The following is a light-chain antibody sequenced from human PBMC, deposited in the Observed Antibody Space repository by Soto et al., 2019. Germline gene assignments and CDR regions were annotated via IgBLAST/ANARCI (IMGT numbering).Light chain of an antibody. CDR2: GAS. V-gene: IGKV3D-15*01. CDR3: QQYGSSGT. CDR1: QSVSSN. Sequence: EIVMTQSPATLSVSPGERATLSCRASQSVSSNLAWYQQKPGQAPRLLIYGASTRTTGIPARFSGSGSGTEFTLTISRLEPEDFAVYYCQQYGSSGTLGQGTKVDIK. J-gene: IGKJ1*01.